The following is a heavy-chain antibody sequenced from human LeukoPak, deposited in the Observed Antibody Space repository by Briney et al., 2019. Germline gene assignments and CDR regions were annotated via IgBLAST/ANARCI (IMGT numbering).Heavy chain of an antibody. J-gene: IGHJ5*02. CDR3: ARDGIAVAGTAWFDP. CDR2: INPNSGGT. Sequence: GASVKVSCRASGYTFTGYYMHWVRQAPGQGLEWMGWINPNSGGTNYAQKFQGRVTMTRDTSISTAYMELSRLRSDDTAVYYCARDGIAVAGTAWFDPWGQGTLVTVSS. D-gene: IGHD6-19*01. CDR1: GYTFTGYY. V-gene: IGHV1-2*02.